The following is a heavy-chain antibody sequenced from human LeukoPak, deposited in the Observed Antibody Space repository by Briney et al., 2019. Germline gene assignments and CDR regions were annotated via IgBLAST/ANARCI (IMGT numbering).Heavy chain of an antibody. V-gene: IGHV1-2*02. D-gene: IGHD3-10*01. CDR3: AREAPGSGNFDF. J-gene: IGHJ4*02. CDR1: GYTFTGYY. CDR2: FNPNSAGT. Sequence: ASVKVSCKTSGYTFTGYYLHWVRQAPGQGLEWMGWFNPNSAGTNSAQKFQGRVTMTSDTSITTAYMELTSLRSDDTAVYYCAREAPGSGNFDFWGQGTLVTVSS.